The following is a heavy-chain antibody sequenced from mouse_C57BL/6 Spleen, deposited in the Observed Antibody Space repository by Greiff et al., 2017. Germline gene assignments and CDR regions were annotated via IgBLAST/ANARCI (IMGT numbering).Heavy chain of an antibody. J-gene: IGHJ4*01. CDR3: ARHASFITTVDYAMDY. D-gene: IGHD1-1*01. Sequence: DVKLVESGGGLVKPGGSLKLSCAASGFTFSSYTMSWVRQTPEKRLEWVATISGGGGNTYYPDSVKGRFTISRDNAKNTLYLQMSSLRSEDTALYYCARHASFITTVDYAMDYWGQGTSVTVSS. V-gene: IGHV5-9*01. CDR1: GFTFSSYT. CDR2: ISGGGGNT.